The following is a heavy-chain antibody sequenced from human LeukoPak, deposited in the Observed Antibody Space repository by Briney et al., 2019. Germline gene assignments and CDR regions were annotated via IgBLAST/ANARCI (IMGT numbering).Heavy chain of an antibody. CDR1: GFTFSSYW. Sequence: PGGSLRLSCAASGFTFSSYWMSWVRQAPGKGLEWVANIKQDGSEKYYVDSVKGRFTISRDNAKNSLYLQMNSLRAEDTAVYYCARAPPYYYDSSGYYYRMYYFDYWGQGTLVTVSS. D-gene: IGHD3-22*01. V-gene: IGHV3-7*04. CDR3: ARAPPYYYDSSGYYYRMYYFDY. CDR2: IKQDGSEK. J-gene: IGHJ4*02.